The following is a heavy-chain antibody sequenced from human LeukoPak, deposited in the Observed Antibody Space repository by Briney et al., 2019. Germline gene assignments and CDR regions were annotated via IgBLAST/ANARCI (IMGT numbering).Heavy chain of an antibody. J-gene: IGHJ4*02. V-gene: IGHV3-30-3*01. CDR1: GFTFSSYA. CDR3: ARGEVPITMVRGVGY. Sequence: QTGGSLRLSCAASGFTFSSYAMHWVRQAPGKGLEWVAVISYDGSNKYYADSVKGRFTISRDNSKNTLYLQMNSLRAEDTAVYYCARGEVPITMVRGVGYWGQGTLVTVSS. D-gene: IGHD3-10*01. CDR2: ISYDGSNK.